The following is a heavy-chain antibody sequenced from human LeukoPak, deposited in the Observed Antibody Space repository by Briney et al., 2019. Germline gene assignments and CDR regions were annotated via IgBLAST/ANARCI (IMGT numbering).Heavy chain of an antibody. Sequence: SETLSLTCTVSGGSVSSGGYYWSWIRQPPGKGLEWIGYLSYSGSTNYNPSLKSRVTISVDTSKNQFSLKLSSVTAADTAVYYCARTIEAAGTGYFQHWGQGTLVTVSS. CDR1: GGSVSSGGYY. D-gene: IGHD6-13*01. CDR2: LSYSGST. CDR3: ARTIEAAGTGYFQH. J-gene: IGHJ1*01. V-gene: IGHV4-61*08.